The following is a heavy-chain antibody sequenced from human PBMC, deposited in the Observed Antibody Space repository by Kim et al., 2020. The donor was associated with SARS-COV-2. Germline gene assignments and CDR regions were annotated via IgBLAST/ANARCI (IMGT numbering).Heavy chain of an antibody. V-gene: IGHV4-34*01. D-gene: IGHD2-15*01. J-gene: IGHJ4*02. CDR2: INHSGST. Sequence: SETLSLTCAVYGGSFSGYYWSWIRQPPGKGLEWIGEINHSGSTNYNPSLKSRVSISVDTSKNQFSLKLSSVTAADTAVYYCARGAQGYCSGGSCYTAVTNRGYWGQRTLVTVSS. CDR1: GGSFSGYY. CDR3: ARGAQGYCSGGSCYTAVTNRGY.